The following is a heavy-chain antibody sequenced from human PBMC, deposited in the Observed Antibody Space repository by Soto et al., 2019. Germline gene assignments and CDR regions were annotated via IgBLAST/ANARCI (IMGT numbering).Heavy chain of an antibody. CDR3: ARAHTDNIVVVPAAMPVRYYYYGMDV. D-gene: IGHD2-2*01. CDR2: IIPIFGTA. V-gene: IGHV1-69*01. Sequence: QVQLVQSGAEVKKPGSSVKVSCKASGGTFSSYAISWVRQAPGQGLEWMGGIIPIFGTANYAQKFQGRVTITADESTSTAYMELSSLRSEDTAVYYCARAHTDNIVVVPAAMPVRYYYYGMDVWGQGTTVTVSS. J-gene: IGHJ6*02. CDR1: GGTFSSYA.